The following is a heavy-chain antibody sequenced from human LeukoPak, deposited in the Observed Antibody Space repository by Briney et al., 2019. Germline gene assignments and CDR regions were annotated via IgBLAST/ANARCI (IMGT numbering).Heavy chain of an antibody. V-gene: IGHV3-48*03. J-gene: IGHJ4*02. CDR2: ISSSGSTI. Sequence: GGSLRLSCAASGFTFSSYEMNWVRQAPGKGLEWVYISSSGSTIYYADSVKGRFTISRDNAKNSLFLQMDGLRVDDTAVYFCARDGRGGHNDFWGQGTLITVSS. CDR3: ARDGRGGHNDF. CDR1: GFTFSSYE. D-gene: IGHD4-23*01.